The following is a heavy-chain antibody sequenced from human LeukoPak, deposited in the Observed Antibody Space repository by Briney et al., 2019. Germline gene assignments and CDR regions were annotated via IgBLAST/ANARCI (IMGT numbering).Heavy chain of an antibody. CDR3: ARMMYGNGWNRYYFDY. CDR2: ICYGGST. D-gene: IGHD6-19*01. Sequence: PSETLSLTCTVSGDSISSYNHYWGWIRQPPGKGLEWLGSICYGGSTHDNPSLKSRVTIPVDTSKNQFSLRVTSATAADTAVYYCARMMYGNGWNRYYFDYWGQGTLVTVSS. CDR1: GDSISSYNHY. V-gene: IGHV4-39*01. J-gene: IGHJ4*02.